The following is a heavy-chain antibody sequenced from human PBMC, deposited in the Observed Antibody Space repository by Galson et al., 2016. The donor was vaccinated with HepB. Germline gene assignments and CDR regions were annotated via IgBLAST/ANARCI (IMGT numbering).Heavy chain of an antibody. CDR1: GYGFKSHW. V-gene: IGHV5-51*01. Sequence: QSGAEVKKPGESLKISCKGSGYGFKSHWIAWVRQMPGKGLEWMGTIYPGDSDTRYSPSFEGQVTISADNAINTANLQWDNLKVSDTAMYFCARLAGWGWALDYWGQGTLVIVSS. CDR2: IYPGDSDT. J-gene: IGHJ4*02. D-gene: IGHD6-19*01. CDR3: ARLAGWGWALDY.